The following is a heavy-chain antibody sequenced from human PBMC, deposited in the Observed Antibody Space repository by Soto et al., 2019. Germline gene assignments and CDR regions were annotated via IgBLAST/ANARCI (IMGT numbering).Heavy chain of an antibody. V-gene: IGHV3-33*01. D-gene: IGHD6-6*01. CDR2: IWYDGSNK. Sequence: GGSLRLSCAASGFTFSSYGMHWVRQAPGKGLEWVAVIWYDGSNKYYADSVKGRFTISRDNSKNTLYLQMNSLRAEDTAVYYWARDRIAARTSAFDIWGQGTRVTVSS. CDR3: ARDRIAARTSAFDI. J-gene: IGHJ3*02. CDR1: GFTFSSYG.